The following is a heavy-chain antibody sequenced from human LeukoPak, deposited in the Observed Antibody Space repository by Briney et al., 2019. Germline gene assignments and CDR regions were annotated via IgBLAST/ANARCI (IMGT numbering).Heavy chain of an antibody. J-gene: IGHJ4*02. CDR3: AKSGEGGYYHPH. CDR2: ISSSGTRT. V-gene: IGHV3-23*01. D-gene: IGHD6-25*01. CDR1: GFIFSNYG. Sequence: GSLRLSCAASGFIFSNYGMTWVRQAPGKGLEWVSTISSSGTRTYYADSVKGRFTISRDNPKNTDLQMNSLRVEDTAVYYCAKSGEGGYYHPHWGLGTLVTVSS.